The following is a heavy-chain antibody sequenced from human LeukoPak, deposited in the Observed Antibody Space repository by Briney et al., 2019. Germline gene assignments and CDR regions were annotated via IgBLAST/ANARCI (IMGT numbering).Heavy chain of an antibody. V-gene: IGHV3-9*01. CDR3: ARDGAYDYGDYQTPFDY. CDR2: ISWNSGSI. Sequence: GGSLRLSCAASGFTFDDYAMHWVRQAPGRGLEWVSGISWNSGSIGYADSVKGRFTISRDNAKNSLYLQMNSLRAEDTAVYYCARDGAYDYGDYQTPFDYWGQGTLVTVSS. CDR1: GFTFDDYA. J-gene: IGHJ4*02. D-gene: IGHD4-17*01.